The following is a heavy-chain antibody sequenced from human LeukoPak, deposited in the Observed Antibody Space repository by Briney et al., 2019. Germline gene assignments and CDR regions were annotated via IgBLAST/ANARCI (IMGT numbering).Heavy chain of an antibody. D-gene: IGHD3-22*01. CDR1: GGSISYSSYS. V-gene: IGHV4-39*07. CDR2: IYYSGST. J-gene: IGHJ5*02. CDR3: ARVRRGITMIANWFDP. Sequence: SETLSLTCTVSGGSISYSSYSWGWIRQPPGKGLEWIGSIYYSGSTYYNPSLESRVTISVDTSKNQFSLKLSSVTAADTAVYYCARVRRGITMIANWFDPWGQGTLVTVSS.